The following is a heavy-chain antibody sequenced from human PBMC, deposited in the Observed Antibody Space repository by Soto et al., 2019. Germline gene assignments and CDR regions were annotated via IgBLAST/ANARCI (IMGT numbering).Heavy chain of an antibody. D-gene: IGHD4-4*01. V-gene: IGHV3-30*18. CDR2: ISYDGSNK. J-gene: IGHJ6*02. Sequence: GGSLRLSCAASGFTFSSYGMHWVRQAPGKGLEWVAVISYDGSNKYYADSVKGRFTISRDDSKNTLYLQMNSLRAEDTAVYYCAKDGPNDYSNYLYYYYYGMDVWGQGTTVTV. CDR3: AKDGPNDYSNYLYYYYYGMDV. CDR1: GFTFSSYG.